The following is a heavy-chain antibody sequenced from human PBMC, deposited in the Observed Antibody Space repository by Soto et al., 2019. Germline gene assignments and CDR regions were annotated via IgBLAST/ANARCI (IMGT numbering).Heavy chain of an antibody. Sequence: SETLSLTCTVSGGSISSYCWSWIRQPPGKGMEWIGYIYAGVTTNYNPTLKSRVTMSVDTSQNVFSLRLNSVTAADTATYYCARLVGLKYFDPWGQGIQVTVAS. CDR3: ARLVGLKYFDP. J-gene: IGHJ5*02. CDR2: IYAGVTT. D-gene: IGHD2-15*01. CDR1: GGSISSYC. V-gene: IGHV4-59*12.